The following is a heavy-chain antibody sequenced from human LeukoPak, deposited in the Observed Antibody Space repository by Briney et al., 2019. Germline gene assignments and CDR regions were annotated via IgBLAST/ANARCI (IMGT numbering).Heavy chain of an antibody. J-gene: IGHJ6*01. V-gene: IGHV1-18*03. CDR3: ATELCDEYDIWTLYYRVYYYVMCV. Sequence: ASVKVSCKASGYTFTTYGISWVRQAPGQGLEWMGWISVYNGDTNYAQKLQGRVTMTTDTSTSTAYMELRSLTSDDMAVYYCATELCDEYDIWTLYYRVYYYVMCVWGRGNTVIVSS. D-gene: IGHD3-9*01. CDR2: ISVYNGDT. CDR1: GYTFTTYG.